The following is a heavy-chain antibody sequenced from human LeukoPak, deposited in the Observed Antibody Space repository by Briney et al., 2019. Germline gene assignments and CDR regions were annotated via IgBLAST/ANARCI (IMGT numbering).Heavy chain of an antibody. J-gene: IGHJ4*02. CDR2: IKSKTDGGTT. CDR1: GFTFSNAW. D-gene: IGHD3-10*01. V-gene: IGHV3-15*01. CDR3: TTDVRGDGDFDY. Sequence: GGSLRLSCAASGFTFSNAWMSWVRQAPGKGLEWVGRIKSKTDGGTTDYAAPVKGRFTISRDDSKSTLYLQMNSLKTEDTAVYYCTTDVRGDGDFDYWGQGTLVTVSS.